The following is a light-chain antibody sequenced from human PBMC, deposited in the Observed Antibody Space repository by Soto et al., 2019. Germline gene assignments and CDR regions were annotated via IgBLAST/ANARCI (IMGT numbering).Light chain of an antibody. CDR2: EGN. Sequence: QSVLTQPASVSGSPGQSITISCTGTGSEIRSYNLVSWYQQHPGKVPKLMIYEGNKRPAGVSNRFSGSKSGNTAYLTISGLQAEDEADYYCCSYAGSSPLLVFCGGTKLAVL. V-gene: IGLV2-23*01. CDR1: GSEIRSYNL. J-gene: IGLJ2*01. CDR3: CSYAGSSPLLV.